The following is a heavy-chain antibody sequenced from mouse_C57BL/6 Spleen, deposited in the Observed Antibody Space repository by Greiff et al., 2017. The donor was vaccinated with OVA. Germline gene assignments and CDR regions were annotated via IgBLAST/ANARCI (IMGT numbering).Heavy chain of an antibody. V-gene: IGHV3-6*01. Sequence: VQLKESGPGLVKPSQSLSLTCSVTGYSITSGYYWNWIRQFPGNKLEWMGYISYDGSNNYNPSLKNRISITRDTSKNQFFLKLNSVTTEDTATYYCAAPYFYFDYWGQGTTLTVSS. CDR3: AAPYFYFDY. CDR1: GYSITSGYY. CDR2: ISYDGSN. D-gene: IGHD2-10*01. J-gene: IGHJ2*01.